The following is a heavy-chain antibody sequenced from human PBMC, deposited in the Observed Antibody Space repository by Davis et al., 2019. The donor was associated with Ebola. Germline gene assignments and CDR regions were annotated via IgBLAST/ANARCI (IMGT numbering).Heavy chain of an antibody. Sequence: GESLKISCAASGFTFSGSAMHWVRQASGKGLEWVGRIRSKANSYATAYAASVKGRFTISRDDSKNTACLQMNSLKTEDTAVYYCTTTTVTTEYWGQGTLVTVSS. V-gene: IGHV3-73*01. CDR3: TTTTVTTEY. D-gene: IGHD4-17*01. CDR2: IRSKANSYAT. J-gene: IGHJ4*02. CDR1: GFTFSGSA.